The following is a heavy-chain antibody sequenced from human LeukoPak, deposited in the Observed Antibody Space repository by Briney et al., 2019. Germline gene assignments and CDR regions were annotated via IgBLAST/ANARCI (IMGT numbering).Heavy chain of an antibody. CDR3: ARHGDYGAGYYYYGMDV. D-gene: IGHD4-17*01. CDR2: IYYSGST. Sequence: SETLSLTCTVSGGSISSYYWSWIRQPPGKGLEWIGYIYYSGSTNYNPSLKSRVTISVDTSKNQFSLKLSSVTAADTAVYHCARHGDYGAGYYYYGMDVWGQGTTVTVSS. CDR1: GGSISSYY. V-gene: IGHV4-59*08. J-gene: IGHJ6*02.